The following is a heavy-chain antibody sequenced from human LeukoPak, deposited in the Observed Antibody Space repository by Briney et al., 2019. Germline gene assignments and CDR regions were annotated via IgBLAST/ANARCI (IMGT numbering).Heavy chain of an antibody. Sequence: GGSLRLSCAASGFTFSGYAMSWVRQAPGKGLEWVSVIYSGGSTYYADSVKGRFTISRDNSKNTLYLQMNSLRAEDTAVYYCARQVGYFGWSQSGPFDYWGQGTLVTVSS. CDR1: GFTFSGYA. J-gene: IGHJ4*02. CDR3: ARQVGYFGWSQSGPFDY. CDR2: IYSGGST. D-gene: IGHD3-9*01. V-gene: IGHV3-66*04.